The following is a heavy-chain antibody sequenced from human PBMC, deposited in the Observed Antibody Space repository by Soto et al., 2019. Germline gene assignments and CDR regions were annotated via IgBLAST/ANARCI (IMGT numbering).Heavy chain of an antibody. J-gene: IGHJ5*02. CDR2: IIPILGIA. CDR1: GGTFSSYT. D-gene: IGHD6-13*01. CDR3: ARDLRAAAGRNWFDP. V-gene: IGHV1-69*04. Sequence: SVKVSCKASGGTFSSYTISWVRQAPGQGLEWMGRIIPILGIANYAQKFQGRVTITADKSTSTAYMELSSLRSEDTAVYYCARDLRAAAGRNWFDPWGQGTLVTVSS.